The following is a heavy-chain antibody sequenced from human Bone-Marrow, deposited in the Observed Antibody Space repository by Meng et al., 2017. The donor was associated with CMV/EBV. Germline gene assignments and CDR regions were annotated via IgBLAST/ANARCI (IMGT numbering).Heavy chain of an antibody. Sequence: ASGKVSCKASGYTFTSYGISWVRQAPGQGLEWMGWISAYNGNTNYAQKLQGRVTMTTDTSTSTAYMELRSLRSDDPAVYYCARVIKKYSSSSGYFDYWGQGTLVTVSS. J-gene: IGHJ4*02. D-gene: IGHD6-6*01. V-gene: IGHV1-18*01. CDR1: GYTFTSYG. CDR3: ARVIKKYSSSSGYFDY. CDR2: ISAYNGNT.